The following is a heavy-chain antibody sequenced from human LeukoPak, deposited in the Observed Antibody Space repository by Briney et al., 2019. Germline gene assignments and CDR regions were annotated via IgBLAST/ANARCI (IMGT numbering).Heavy chain of an antibody. Sequence: PGGSLRLSCAASGFTFSTYEMNWVRQAPGKGLEWISYISSSDSTRYYADSVKGRFTISRDNAKNSLYLQMNSLRAEDTAVYYCAELGITMIGGVWGKGTTVTISS. CDR1: GFTFSTYE. CDR2: ISSSDSTR. CDR3: AELGITMIGGV. D-gene: IGHD3-10*02. V-gene: IGHV3-48*03. J-gene: IGHJ6*04.